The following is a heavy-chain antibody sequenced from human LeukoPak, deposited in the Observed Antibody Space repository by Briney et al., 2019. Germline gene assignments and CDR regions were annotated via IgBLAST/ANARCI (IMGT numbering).Heavy chain of an antibody. J-gene: IGHJ3*02. CDR3: ARRLRIEGGSRRGDALDM. D-gene: IGHD1-26*01. CDR2: IYNSGST. V-gene: IGHV4-59*08. Sequence: SETLSLTCTVSGGSINSYYWTWIRQPPGKGLEWIGYIYNSGSTNYNPSLKSRVTISADTSKKQFSLRVSSVTAADTAVYYCARRLRIEGGSRRGDALDMWGQGTMVTVSS. CDR1: GGSINSYY.